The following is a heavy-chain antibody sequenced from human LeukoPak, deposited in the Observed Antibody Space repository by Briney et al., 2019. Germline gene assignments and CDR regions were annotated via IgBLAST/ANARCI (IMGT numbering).Heavy chain of an antibody. CDR2: ISSSSSYI. J-gene: IGHJ4*02. CDR3: ARDVTVKAVAGTDNDY. D-gene: IGHD6-19*01. CDR1: GFTFSSYS. V-gene: IGHV3-21*01. Sequence: PGGSLRLSCAASGFTFSSYSMNWVRQAPGKGLEWVSSISSSSSYIYYADSVKGRFTISRDNAKNSLYLQMNSLRAEDTAVYYCARDVTVKAVAGTDNDYWGQGTLVTVSS.